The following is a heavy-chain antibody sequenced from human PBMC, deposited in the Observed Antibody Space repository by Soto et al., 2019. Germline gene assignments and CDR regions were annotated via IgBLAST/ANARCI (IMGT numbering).Heavy chain of an antibody. D-gene: IGHD1-1*01. J-gene: IGHJ4*02. CDR3: ARGRYGDY. V-gene: IGHV1-18*01. CDR2: ISAHNGNT. Sequence: QVHLVQSGAEVKKPGASVKVSCKASGYTFTSYGITWVRQAPGKGLEWMGWISAHNGNTDYAQKRRGRVIVTRDTSPSTAYMELRSVVSDGAAVYDCARGRYGDYWGQGALVTVSS. CDR1: GYTFTSYG.